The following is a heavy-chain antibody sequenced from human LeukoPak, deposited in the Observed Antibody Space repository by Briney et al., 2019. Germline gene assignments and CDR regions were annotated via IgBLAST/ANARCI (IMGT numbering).Heavy chain of an antibody. D-gene: IGHD2-15*01. CDR3: ARLFWSAVSCYVDY. V-gene: IGHV5-51*01. CDR1: GYSFTTYG. CDR2: IYPSDYNT. Sequence: PGECLKISCGGSGYSFTTYGSGWVRLMPGKGLEWMGIIYPSDYNTAYSPSFQGQVTISADKSISTAYLQWHSLKASDTAMYYCARLFWSAVSCYVDYWGQGTLVTVAS. J-gene: IGHJ4*02.